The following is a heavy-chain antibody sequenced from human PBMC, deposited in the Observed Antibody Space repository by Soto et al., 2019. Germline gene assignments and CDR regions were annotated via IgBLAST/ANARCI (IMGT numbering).Heavy chain of an antibody. D-gene: IGHD5-18*01. V-gene: IGHV1-18*04. CDR3: ARDDPDTAMAPYYFDY. Sequence: ASVKVSCKASGYTFTSYGISWVRQDPGQGLEWMGWISAYNGNTNYAQKLQGRVTMTTDTSTSTAYMELRSLRSDDTAVYYCARDDPDTAMAPYYFDYWGQGTLVTVSS. CDR2: ISAYNGNT. CDR1: GYTFTSYG. J-gene: IGHJ4*02.